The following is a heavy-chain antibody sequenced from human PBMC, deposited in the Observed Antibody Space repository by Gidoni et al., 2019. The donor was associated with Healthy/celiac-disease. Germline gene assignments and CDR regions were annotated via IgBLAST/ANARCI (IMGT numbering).Heavy chain of an antibody. D-gene: IGHD1-1*01. CDR3: ASGIERQARAY. J-gene: IGHJ4*02. CDR2: IIFIFCIA. CDR1: GCTFSSYA. Sequence: VQLVQSGAEVKKPGSSVKVSCKASGCTFSSYAISWVRQAPGQGLEWMGRIIFIFCIANYAQKFKGRFTITADKSTSTAYMELSSVRSENTTVYYGASGIERQARAYWGQGTLVTVSS. V-gene: IGHV1-69*04.